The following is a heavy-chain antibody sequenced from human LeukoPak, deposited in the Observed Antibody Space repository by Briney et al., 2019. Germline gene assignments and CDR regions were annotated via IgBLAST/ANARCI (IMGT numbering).Heavy chain of an antibody. CDR2: IYYSGST. V-gene: IGHV4-59*01. D-gene: IGHD5-18*01. Sequence: PSETLSLTCTVSGGSISSYYWSWIPQPPGKGLESSGYIYYSGSTNYNPSLKSRVTISVDTSKNQFSMKLSSVTAADTSVYYCARERGRGYSYSKGFDYWGQGTLVTVSS. CDR3: ARERGRGYSYSKGFDY. J-gene: IGHJ4*02. CDR1: GGSISSYY.